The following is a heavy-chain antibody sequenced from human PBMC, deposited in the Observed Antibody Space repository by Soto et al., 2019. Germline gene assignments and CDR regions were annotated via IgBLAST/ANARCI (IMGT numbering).Heavy chain of an antibody. V-gene: IGHV6-1*01. D-gene: IGHD2-8*01. CDR1: GDSVSTNSAT. Sequence: PSQTLSLTCDISGDSVSTNSATWNWIRQSPSRGLEWLGRTYYRSKWFDDYAVSVKSRITTSPDMYNNRISLQLNSVTPDDTAVYYGVRLIGNSWLDSWGQGTLVTVSS. CDR2: TYYRSKWFD. J-gene: IGHJ5*01. CDR3: VRLIGNSWLDS.